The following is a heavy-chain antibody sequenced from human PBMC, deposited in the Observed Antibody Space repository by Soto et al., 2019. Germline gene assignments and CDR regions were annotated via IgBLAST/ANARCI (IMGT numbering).Heavy chain of an antibody. D-gene: IGHD2-2*01. CDR1: GGSISSYY. V-gene: IGHV4-59*01. J-gene: IGHJ3*02. CDR2: IYYSGST. Sequence: SETLSLTCTVSGGSISSYYWSWIRQPPGKGLEWIGYIYYSGSTNYNPSLKSRVTISVDTSKNQFSLKLSSVTAADTAVYYCARHQLLYAFDIWGQGTMVTVSS. CDR3: ARHQLLYAFDI.